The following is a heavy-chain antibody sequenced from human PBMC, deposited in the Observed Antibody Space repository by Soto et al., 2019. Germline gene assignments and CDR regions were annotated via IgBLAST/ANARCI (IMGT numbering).Heavy chain of an antibody. CDR1: AYSFSNYG. Sequence: ASVTVSCKASAYSFSNYGFSWVRQAPGQGLEWMGWISVQSGNRNYAQTLQGRVTITTATSTSTAYMELRSLRSDDTAVYYCAREGQLGYWGQGTLVTVSS. CDR3: AREGQLGY. V-gene: IGHV1-18*01. D-gene: IGHD6-6*01. J-gene: IGHJ4*02. CDR2: ISVQSGNR.